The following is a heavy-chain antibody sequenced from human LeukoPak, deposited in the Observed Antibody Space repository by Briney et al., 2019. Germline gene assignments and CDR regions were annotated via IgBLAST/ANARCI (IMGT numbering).Heavy chain of an antibody. CDR3: ARVQVDYDSSGLPRDAFDI. V-gene: IGHV4-4*07. Sequence: SETLSLTCTVSGGSISSYYWSWIRQPAGKGLEWIGRIYTSGSTNYNPSLKSRVTMSVDTSKNQFSLKLSSVTAADMAVYYCARVQVDYDSSGLPRDAFDIWGQGTMVTVSS. CDR1: GGSISSYY. J-gene: IGHJ3*02. D-gene: IGHD3-22*01. CDR2: IYTSGST.